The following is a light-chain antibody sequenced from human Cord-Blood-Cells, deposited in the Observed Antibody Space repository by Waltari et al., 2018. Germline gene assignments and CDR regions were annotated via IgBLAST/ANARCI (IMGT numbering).Light chain of an antibody. CDR3: QQSYSTPQT. CDR2: AAS. Sequence: QMTQSPSSLSASVGDRVTITCRASQSISSYLNWYQQKPGKAPKLLIYAASSLQSGVPSRFSGSGSGTDFTLTISSLQPEDFATYYCQQSYSTPQTFGQGTKVEIK. J-gene: IGKJ1*01. CDR1: QSISSY. V-gene: IGKV1-39*01.